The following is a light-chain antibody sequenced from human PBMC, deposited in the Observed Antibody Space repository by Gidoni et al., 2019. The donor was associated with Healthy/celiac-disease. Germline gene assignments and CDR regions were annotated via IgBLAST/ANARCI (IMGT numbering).Light chain of an antibody. CDR1: SRDVGGYNY. V-gene: IGLV2-14*01. CDR3: SSYTSSSTLVV. J-gene: IGLJ2*01. Sequence: QSARTQPAAVSGSPGQSITISCTGTSRDVGGYNYVSWYQQHQGKAPKLMIYEVSNRPSGVPARFSGSKSGNTASLTISWLQAEDEADYYCSSYTSSSTLVVFGGGTKLTVL. CDR2: EVS.